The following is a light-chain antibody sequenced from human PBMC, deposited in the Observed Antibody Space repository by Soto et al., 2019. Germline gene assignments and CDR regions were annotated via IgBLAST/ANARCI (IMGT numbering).Light chain of an antibody. CDR1: QSVSSN. Sequence: EIMMTQSPATLSVSPGERATLSCRASQSVSSNLAWYQQKPGQAPRLLIYGASTRATGIPARFSGSGSGTEFTLTISSLQSEHFAVYYCQQYNNWPLWTFGQGTKVEIK. J-gene: IGKJ1*01. V-gene: IGKV3-15*01. CDR2: GAS. CDR3: QQYNNWPLWT.